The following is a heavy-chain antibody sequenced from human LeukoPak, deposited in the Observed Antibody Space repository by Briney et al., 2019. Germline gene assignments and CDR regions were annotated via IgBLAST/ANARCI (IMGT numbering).Heavy chain of an antibody. CDR3: ARDWASSGSNQVDY. V-gene: IGHV4-30-4*08. D-gene: IGHD3-22*01. CDR2: IYYSGST. CDR1: GGSISSGDYY. J-gene: IGHJ4*02. Sequence: PSETLSLTCTVSGGSISSGDYYWSWIRQPPGKGLEWIGYIYYSGSTYYNPSLKSRVTISVDTSKNQFSLKLSSVTAADTAVYYCARDWASSGSNQVDYWGQGTLVTASS.